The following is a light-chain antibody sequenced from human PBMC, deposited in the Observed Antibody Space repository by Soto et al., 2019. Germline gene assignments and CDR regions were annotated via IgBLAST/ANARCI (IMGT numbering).Light chain of an antibody. J-gene: IGLJ1*01. CDR1: SSDVGSYNL. CDR2: EGS. V-gene: IGLV2-23*01. CDR3: CSYAGRSTSGV. Sequence: QSALTQPASVSGSPGQSITISCTGTSSDVGSYNLVSWYQQHPGKAPKLMIYEGSKRPAGVSNRFSGSKSGNTASLTISGLQAEDEADYYCCSYAGRSTSGVFGTGTKLTVL.